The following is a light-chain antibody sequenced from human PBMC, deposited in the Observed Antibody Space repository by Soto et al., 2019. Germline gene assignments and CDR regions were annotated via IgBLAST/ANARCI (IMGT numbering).Light chain of an antibody. V-gene: IGKV3-15*01. CDR3: QQYNNWPPIT. CDR1: QSISIN. Sequence: EIVMTQSAAALSVSPGERAILSCRASQSISINLAWYQQKPGQAPRLLIYAASNRATGVPARFSGSWSGTEFTLTISSLQSEDFAVYYCQQYNNWPPITFGQGTRLEIK. J-gene: IGKJ5*01. CDR2: AAS.